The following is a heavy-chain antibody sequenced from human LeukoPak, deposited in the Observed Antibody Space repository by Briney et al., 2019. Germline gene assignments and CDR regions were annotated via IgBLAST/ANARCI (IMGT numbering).Heavy chain of an antibody. J-gene: IGHJ4*02. CDR1: GGSISSGSYY. D-gene: IGHD5-12*01. CDR3: ASTTHYSGYDLDY. Sequence: SETLSLTCTVSGGSISSGSYYWSWIRQPAGKGLEWIGRICTSGSTNYNPSLKSRVTISVDTSKNQFSLKLSSVTAADTAVYYCASTTHYSGYDLDYWGQGTLVTVSS. CDR2: ICTSGST. V-gene: IGHV4-61*02.